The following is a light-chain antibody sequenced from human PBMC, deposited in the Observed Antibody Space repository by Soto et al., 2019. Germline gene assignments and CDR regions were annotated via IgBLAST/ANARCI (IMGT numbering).Light chain of an antibody. CDR2: AAS. J-gene: IGKJ3*01. CDR1: QGISNY. V-gene: IGKV1-27*01. Sequence: ESRVSESLSAVAASVGDRVTITCRASQGISNYLAWYQQKPGKVPKLLIYAASTLQSGVPSRFSGSGSGTDFTLTISSLQPEDVATYYCHKYTSAPLTFRPGTKVDI. CDR3: HKYTSAPLT.